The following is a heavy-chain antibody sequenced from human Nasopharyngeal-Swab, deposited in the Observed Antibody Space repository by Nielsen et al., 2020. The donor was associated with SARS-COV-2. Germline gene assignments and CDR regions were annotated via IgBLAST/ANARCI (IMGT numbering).Heavy chain of an antibody. CDR1: GFTFSGYS. D-gene: IGHD6-19*01. CDR2: IKQDGSEK. V-gene: IGHV3-7*01. Sequence: GESLKISCAASGFTFSGYSMSWVRQAPGKGLEWVANIKQDGSEKYYVDSVEGRFTISRDSAKNSLFLHMNSLRAEDTAVYYCARDSSGWYPDLDYWGQGTLVTVSS. J-gene: IGHJ4*02. CDR3: ARDSSGWYPDLDY.